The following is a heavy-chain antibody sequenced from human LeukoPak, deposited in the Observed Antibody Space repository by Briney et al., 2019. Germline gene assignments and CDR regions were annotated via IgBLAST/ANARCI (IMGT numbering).Heavy chain of an antibody. CDR1: GGSFSGYY. Sequence: PSETLSLTCAVYGGSFSGYYWSWIRQPPGKGLEWIGEINHSGSTNYNPSLKSRVTISVDTSKNQFSLKLSSVTAADTAVYYCARGYPFRVGIVVVVAAGFDPWGQGTLVTVSS. CDR2: INHSGST. D-gene: IGHD2-15*01. J-gene: IGHJ5*02. V-gene: IGHV4-34*01. CDR3: ARGYPFRVGIVVVVAAGFDP.